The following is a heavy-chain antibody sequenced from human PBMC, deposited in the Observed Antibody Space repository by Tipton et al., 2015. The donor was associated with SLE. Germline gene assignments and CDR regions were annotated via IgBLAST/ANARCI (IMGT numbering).Heavy chain of an antibody. V-gene: IGHV6-1*01. J-gene: IGHJ3*02. CDR1: GDSVSANSAA. CDR3: AAMYFYSSGRTPFGN. D-gene: IGHD3-10*01. Sequence: GLVKPSQTLSLTCAISGDSVSANSAAWNWIRQSPSRGLAWLGRTYYRSKWYSDYAVSVKSRMTITPDTSKNQRSLGVSSVTAADTAVYFCAAMYFYSSGRTPFGNLGPGTLVTGSS. CDR2: TYYRSKWYS.